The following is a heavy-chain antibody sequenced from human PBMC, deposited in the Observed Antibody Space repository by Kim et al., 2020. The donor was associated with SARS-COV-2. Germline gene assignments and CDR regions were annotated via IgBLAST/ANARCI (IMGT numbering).Heavy chain of an antibody. V-gene: IGHV3-7*03. CDR2: QDGSER. J-gene: IGHJ4*02. CDR3: ARDWGDY. Sequence: QDGSERYYVDSVRGRFTTSRDNAENSFYLQLNSRRADDTAVYYCARDWGDYWGQGTLVTVSS. D-gene: IGHD3-16*01.